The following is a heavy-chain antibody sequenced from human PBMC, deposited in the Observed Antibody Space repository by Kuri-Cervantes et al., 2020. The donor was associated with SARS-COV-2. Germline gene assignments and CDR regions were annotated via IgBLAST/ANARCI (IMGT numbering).Heavy chain of an antibody. CDR2: IKQDGSEK. CDR3: ARYNYPYSSSWYGMDV. J-gene: IGHJ6*02. Sequence: GESLKISCAASGFTFSSYWMSWVRQAPGKGLEWVANIKQDGSEKYYVDSVKGRFTISRDNAKNSLYLQMNSLRAEDTAVYYCARYNYPYSSSWYGMDVWGQGTTVTVSS. V-gene: IGHV3-7*01. D-gene: IGHD6-13*01. CDR1: GFTFSSYW.